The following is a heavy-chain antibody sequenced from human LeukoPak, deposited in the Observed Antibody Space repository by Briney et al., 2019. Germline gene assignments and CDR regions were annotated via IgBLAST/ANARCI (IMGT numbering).Heavy chain of an antibody. J-gene: IGHJ4*02. CDR1: GGSISSGGYY. CDR3: ARECGDYTYDY. Sequence: SETLSLTCTVSGGSISSGGYYWSWIRQHPGKGLEWIGYIYYSGSTYYNPSLKSRVSISVDTSKNQFSLKLSSVSAADTAVYYCARECGDYTYDYWGQGTLVTVSS. CDR2: IYYSGST. V-gene: IGHV4-31*03. D-gene: IGHD4-17*01.